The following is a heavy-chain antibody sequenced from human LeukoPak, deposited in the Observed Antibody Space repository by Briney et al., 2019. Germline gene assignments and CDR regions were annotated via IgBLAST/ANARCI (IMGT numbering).Heavy chain of an antibody. CDR2: INPNSGGT. D-gene: IGHD4-17*01. V-gene: IGHV1-2*02. Sequence: ASVKVSCKASGYTFTGYYMHWVRQAPGQGLEWMGWINPNSGGTNYAQKFQGRVTMTRDTSISTAYMELSRLRSDDTAVYYCARARAPVTRISSFDIWGQGTMVTVSS. J-gene: IGHJ3*02. CDR3: ARARAPVTRISSFDI. CDR1: GYTFTGYY.